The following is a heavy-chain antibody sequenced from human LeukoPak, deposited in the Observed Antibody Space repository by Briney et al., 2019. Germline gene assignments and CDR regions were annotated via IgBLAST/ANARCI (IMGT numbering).Heavy chain of an antibody. J-gene: IGHJ4*02. Sequence: EASVKVSCKASGYTFTSYGISWVRQAPGQGLEWMGWISAYNGNTNYAQKLQGRVTMTTDTSTSTAYMELRSLRSDDTAVYYCARVNNYDILSSFDYWGQGTLVTVSS. CDR2: ISAYNGNT. D-gene: IGHD3-9*01. CDR1: GYTFTSYG. CDR3: ARVNNYDILSSFDY. V-gene: IGHV1-18*01.